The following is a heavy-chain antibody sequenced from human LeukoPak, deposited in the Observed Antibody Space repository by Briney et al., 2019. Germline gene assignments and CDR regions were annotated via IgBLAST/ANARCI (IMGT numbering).Heavy chain of an antibody. J-gene: IGHJ4*02. Sequence: SETLSLTCTVSVFSISTYYWSWFRQPAGKGLEWIGRIHSSGNTNYNPSLQGRVSLSIDTSQNQFSLRLTSLTAADTAVYFCARDVGKAYWGQGLLAIVSS. CDR2: IHSSGNT. D-gene: IGHD4-23*01. CDR3: ARDVGKAY. CDR1: VFSISTYY. V-gene: IGHV4-4*07.